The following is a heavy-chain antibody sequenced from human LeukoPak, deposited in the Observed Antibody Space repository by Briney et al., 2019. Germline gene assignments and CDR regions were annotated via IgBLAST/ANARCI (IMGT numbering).Heavy chain of an antibody. CDR1: GFTFSDHY. CDR2: ISGSGDTI. V-gene: IGHV3-11*01. Sequence: GGSLRLSCAASGFTFSDHYMSWIRQAPGKGLEWVSYISGSGDTIFYADSVEGRFTISRDNAKKSLFLQMNSLSAEDTAVYYCARAGVVGATADYWGQGTLVTVSS. D-gene: IGHD1-26*01. J-gene: IGHJ4*02. CDR3: ARAGVVGATADY.